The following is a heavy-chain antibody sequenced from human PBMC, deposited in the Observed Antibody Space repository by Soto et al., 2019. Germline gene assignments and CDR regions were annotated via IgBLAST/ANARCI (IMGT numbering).Heavy chain of an antibody. J-gene: IGHJ4*02. CDR2: INPNSGGT. CDR3: AKASEQLWLPHHFDY. D-gene: IGHD5-18*01. Sequence: QVQLVQSGAEVKKPGASVKVSCKASGYTFTGYYMHWVRQAPGQGLEWMGWINPNSGGTNFAQKFQGWVTMTRDTSISTAYMELSRLRSDDTAVYYCAKASEQLWLPHHFDYWGQGTLVTVSS. V-gene: IGHV1-2*04. CDR1: GYTFTGYY.